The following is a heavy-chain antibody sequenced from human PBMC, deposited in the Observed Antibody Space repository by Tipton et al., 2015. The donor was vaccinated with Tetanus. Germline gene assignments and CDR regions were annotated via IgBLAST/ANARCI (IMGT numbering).Heavy chain of an antibody. CDR3: ARHAGAGATIWGTAY. V-gene: IGHV4-39*01. D-gene: IGHD3-9*01. Sequence: TLSLTCTVAGDSINKGDFYWAWIRQPPGKGLEWIGSVYYTGSTNSNPSLKSRVTISVDASKNQFSLELTSVTAADTAVYYCARHAGAGATIWGTAYWGQGTLVTVSS. CDR2: VYYTGST. CDR1: GDSINKGDFY. J-gene: IGHJ4*02.